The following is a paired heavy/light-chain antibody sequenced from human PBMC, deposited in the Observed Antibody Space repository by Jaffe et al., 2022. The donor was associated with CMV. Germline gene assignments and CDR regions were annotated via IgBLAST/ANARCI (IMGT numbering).Light chain of an antibody. V-gene: IGLV2-14*03. CDR2: DVT. CDR1: SRDIGAYNY. CDR3: SSFTASSTVV. J-gene: IGLJ2*01. Sequence: QSALTQPASVSGSPGQSITISCTGTSRDIGAYNYVSWYQQHPGRAPKLLIFDVTDRPSGVSNRFSGSKSGNTASLTISGLQAGDEADYYCSSFTASSTVVFGGGTKLTVL.
Heavy chain of an antibody. CDR1: GFVFTNYV. CDR2: VSGGAYST. CDR3: ARGKNFGDYRLFEY. J-gene: IGHJ4*02. D-gene: IGHD4-17*01. V-gene: IGHV3-23*01. Sequence: EVQLLESGGGLILPGGSLRLSCAASGFVFTNYVMSWVRQAPGKGLEWVSSVSGGAYSTYYADSVKGRFTLSREDSKNTLYLQMNNLRVEDTAVYYCARGKNFGDYRLFEYWGQGTLVTVSS.